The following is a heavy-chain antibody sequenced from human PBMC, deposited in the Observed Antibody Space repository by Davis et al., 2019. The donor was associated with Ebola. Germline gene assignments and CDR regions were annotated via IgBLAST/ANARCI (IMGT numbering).Heavy chain of an antibody. D-gene: IGHD4-23*01. V-gene: IGHV3-7*01. CDR2: IKQDGSET. Sequence: GESLKISCAASGFTFSDYWMTWVRQAPGKGLEWVANIKQDGSETYYVDSLKGRFTISRDNAKNTPYLQMNSLRVEDTAVYFCARGGAVAPDWGPGTLVTVSS. CDR3: ARGGAVAPD. J-gene: IGHJ4*02. CDR1: GFTFSDYW.